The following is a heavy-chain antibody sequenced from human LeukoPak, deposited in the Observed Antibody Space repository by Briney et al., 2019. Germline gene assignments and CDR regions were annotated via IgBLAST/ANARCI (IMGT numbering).Heavy chain of an antibody. Sequence: GGSLRLSCAASGFTFDDYAMHWVRQAPEKGLEWVSGISWNSGSIGYADSVKGRFTISRDNAKNSLYLQMNSLRAEDTALYYCAKVVEPISASGYMDVWGKGTTVTISS. CDR2: ISWNSGSI. CDR1: GFTFDDYA. J-gene: IGHJ6*03. D-gene: IGHD1-14*01. V-gene: IGHV3-9*01. CDR3: AKVVEPISASGYMDV.